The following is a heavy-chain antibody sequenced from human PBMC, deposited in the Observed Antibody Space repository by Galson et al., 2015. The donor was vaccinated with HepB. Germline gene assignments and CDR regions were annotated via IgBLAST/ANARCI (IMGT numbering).Heavy chain of an antibody. V-gene: IGHV3-30*03. D-gene: IGHD2-15*01. CDR2: ISYDRSDK. CDR1: GFTFGSYG. Sequence: SLRLSCAASGFTFGSYGMHWVRQAPGKGLEWVAFISYDRSDKTYADCVKGRFTISRDTSKNTLYLHMNSLRTDDTAVYFCARVKDSYFFDYWGQGTLVTVSS. CDR3: ARVKDSYFFDY. J-gene: IGHJ4*02.